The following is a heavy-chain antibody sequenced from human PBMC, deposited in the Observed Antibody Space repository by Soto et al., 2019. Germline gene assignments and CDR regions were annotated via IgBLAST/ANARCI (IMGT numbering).Heavy chain of an antibody. D-gene: IGHD4-4*01. J-gene: IGHJ6*02. Sequence: GGSLRLSCAASGFTFSSYAMHWVRQAPGKGLEWVAVISYDGSNKYYADSVKGRFTISRDNSKNTLYLQMNSLRAEDTAVYYCARSTVALFYYYYGMDVWGQGTTVTVSS. CDR2: ISYDGSNK. V-gene: IGHV3-30-3*01. CDR3: ARSTVALFYYYYGMDV. CDR1: GFTFSSYA.